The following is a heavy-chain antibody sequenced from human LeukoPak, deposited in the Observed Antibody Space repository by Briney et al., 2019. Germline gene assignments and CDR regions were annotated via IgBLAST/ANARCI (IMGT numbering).Heavy chain of an antibody. Sequence: GGSLRLSCAATGFTFSSYEMNWVRQAPGKGLEWVSYISSSSSTIYYADSVKGRFTISRDNAKNSLYLQLNSLRAEDTAVYYCARSLVVGATYPYHWGQGTLVTVSS. J-gene: IGHJ5*02. CDR2: ISSSSSTI. CDR1: GFTFSSYE. D-gene: IGHD1-26*01. CDR3: ARSLVVGATYPYH. V-gene: IGHV3-48*01.